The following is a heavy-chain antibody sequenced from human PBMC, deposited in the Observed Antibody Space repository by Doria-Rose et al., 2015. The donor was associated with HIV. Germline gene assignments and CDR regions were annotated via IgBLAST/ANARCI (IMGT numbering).Heavy chain of an antibody. CDR3: ARIKSSGWYHKYYFDF. CDR1: GVSLSSPGMG. CDR2: IFSDDER. J-gene: IGHJ4*02. V-gene: IGHV2-26*01. D-gene: IGHD6-13*01. Sequence: SGPVLVKPTETLTLTCTVSGVSLSSPGMGVSWIRQPPGKALEWLANIFSDDERSYKSSLKSRLTISRGTSKSKVVLTMTDMDPVDTATYYCARIKSSGWYHKYYFDFWGQGTLVIVSA.